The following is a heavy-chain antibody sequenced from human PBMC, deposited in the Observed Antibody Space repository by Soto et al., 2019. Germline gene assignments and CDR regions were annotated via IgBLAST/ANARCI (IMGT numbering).Heavy chain of an antibody. CDR1: GFTFSSDW. Sequence: EVRLVESGGGLVQPGGSLRLSCAASGFTFSSDWMTWVRQAPGKGLEWVANIRKDGSKTSYLDSVRGRFTISRDNAQSSFYLQMDSLRAEDTALYYCARDVSPVTISLYFDAFDIWGQGTMVTVSS. V-gene: IGHV3-7*05. D-gene: IGHD6-13*01. CDR3: ARDVSPVTISLYFDAFDI. CDR2: IRKDGSKT. J-gene: IGHJ3*02.